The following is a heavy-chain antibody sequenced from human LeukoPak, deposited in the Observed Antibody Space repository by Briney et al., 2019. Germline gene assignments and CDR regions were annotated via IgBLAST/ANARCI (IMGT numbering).Heavy chain of an antibody. D-gene: IGHD3-10*01. J-gene: IGHJ3*02. CDR3: AKGFGGTQIGDGFDI. CDR2: LSWNSASI. Sequence: QPGRSLRLSCAASGFTFDDYAMHWVRQVPGKGLEWVSGLSWNSASIAYADSVKGRFTFSRDNARNSLYLQMNSLRAEDMGLYYCAKGFGGTQIGDGFDIWGQGTMVTVSS. CDR1: GFTFDDYA. V-gene: IGHV3-9*03.